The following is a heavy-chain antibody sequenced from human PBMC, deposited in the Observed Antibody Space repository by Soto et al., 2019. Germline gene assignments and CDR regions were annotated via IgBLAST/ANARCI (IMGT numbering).Heavy chain of an antibody. Sequence: QVQLRESGPGLVKPSETLSLTCTVSGDSITGSYWSWIRQPPGKTLEWIGYIYHSGTTTYNPSLKSRVSISVDTSKNQFSLRLTSVIAADTAGYYCARDMPYGAGSLAGCDYWGQGILVTVSS. D-gene: IGHD1-26*01. CDR3: ARDMPYGAGSLAGCDY. J-gene: IGHJ4*02. V-gene: IGHV4-59*01. CDR2: IYHSGTT. CDR1: GDSITGSY.